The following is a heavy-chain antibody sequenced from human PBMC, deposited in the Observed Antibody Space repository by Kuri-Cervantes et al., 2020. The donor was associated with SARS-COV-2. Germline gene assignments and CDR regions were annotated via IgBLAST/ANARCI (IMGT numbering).Heavy chain of an antibody. Sequence: GESLKISCAASGFTFSSYDMHWVRQATGKGLEWVSAIGTAGDTYYPGSVKGRLTISRENAKNSLYLQMNSLRAEDTAVYYCARGVYCSSTSCYKGYFQHWGQGTLVTVSS. V-gene: IGHV3-13*01. D-gene: IGHD2-2*02. J-gene: IGHJ1*01. CDR1: GFTFSSYD. CDR2: IGTAGDT. CDR3: ARGVYCSSTSCYKGYFQH.